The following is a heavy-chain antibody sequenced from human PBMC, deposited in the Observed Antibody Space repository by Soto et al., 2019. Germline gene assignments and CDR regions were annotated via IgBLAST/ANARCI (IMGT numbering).Heavy chain of an antibody. V-gene: IGHV1-46*01. J-gene: IGHJ1*01. D-gene: IGHD2-15*01. Sequence: ASVRGCCAPPGYFFSPCPMHLGLQAPGQGLEWMCVVNPSGGSAHYAQSFEGRVTLTRDTSTSTFYMELSSLRSEDTAVYYCAREENCRGGTCYSEYFHHWGQGTLVTVSS. CDR3: AREENCRGGTCYSEYFHH. CDR1: GYFFSPCP. CDR2: VNPSGGSA.